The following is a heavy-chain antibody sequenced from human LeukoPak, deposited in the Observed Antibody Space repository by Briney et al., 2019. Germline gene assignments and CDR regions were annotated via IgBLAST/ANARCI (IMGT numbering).Heavy chain of an antibody. Sequence: GESLKISCKGSGYSFTSFWIAWVRQMPGKGLEWMGIIYPGDSDTRYSPSFEGQVTFSADKSISTAYLQWSSLKASDTAMYYCARDRYSGTYLSYFDYWAQGTLVTVSS. CDR2: IYPGDSDT. CDR3: ARDRYSGTYLSYFDY. CDR1: GYSFTSFW. V-gene: IGHV5-51*01. D-gene: IGHD1-26*01. J-gene: IGHJ4*02.